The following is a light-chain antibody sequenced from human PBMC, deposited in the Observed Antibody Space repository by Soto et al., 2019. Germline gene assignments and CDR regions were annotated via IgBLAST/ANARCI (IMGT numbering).Light chain of an antibody. CDR3: QQRSNWPPIT. J-gene: IGKJ5*01. CDR1: QSVSSY. Sequence: IVMTQSPATLSVSPGERATLYCRPSQSVSSYLAWYQQKPGQAPRLLIYDASNRATGIPARFSGSGSGTDFTLTISSLEPEDFAVYYCQQRSNWPPITFGQGTRLEIK. V-gene: IGKV3-11*01. CDR2: DAS.